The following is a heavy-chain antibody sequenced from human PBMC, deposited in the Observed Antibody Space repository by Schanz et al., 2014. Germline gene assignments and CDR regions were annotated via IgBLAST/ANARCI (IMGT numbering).Heavy chain of an antibody. J-gene: IGHJ4*02. CDR1: GDSISRAHW. CDR3: ARAPSSSASYFGSGFDY. V-gene: IGHV4-4*02. Sequence: QVQLQESGPGLVKPSETLSLTCAVSGDSISRAHWWTWVRQTPGKGLEWIAEIHHSGSTRYNPSLTSRVTMSVDKSKNQFSLKLNSVTAADTALYYCARAPSSSASYFGSGFDYWGQGTLVTVSS. CDR2: IHHSGST. D-gene: IGHD3-10*01.